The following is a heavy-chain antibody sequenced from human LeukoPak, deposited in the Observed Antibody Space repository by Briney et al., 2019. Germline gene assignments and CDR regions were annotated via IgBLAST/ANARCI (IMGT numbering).Heavy chain of an antibody. V-gene: IGHV3-7*01. CDR1: RFTFGRYW. J-gene: IGHJ4*02. CDR2: INQGGSRL. D-gene: IGHD2-8*01. CDR3: ARLKDDVTKLDY. Sequence: GGSLRLSCAGSRFTFGRYWMSWVRQAPGKGLEWVASINQGGSRLHYLDSVTGRFIISRDDAQNSLFLQMTRLRVDDTAVYYCARLKDDVTKLDYWGQGTLVSVSS.